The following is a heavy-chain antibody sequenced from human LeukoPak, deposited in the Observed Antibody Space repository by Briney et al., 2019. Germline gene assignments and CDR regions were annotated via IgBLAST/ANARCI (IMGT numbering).Heavy chain of an antibody. Sequence: GGSLRLSCAASGSTFSSYAMNWVRQAPGKGLEWVSALSGSGANTYYADSVKGRFTISRDNSKNTLYLQMNSLRAEDTAVYYCAKDGDSHSPPYYFDYWGQGTLVTVSS. CDR3: AKDGDSHSPPYYFDY. D-gene: IGHD2-21*01. J-gene: IGHJ4*02. CDR1: GSTFSSYA. CDR2: LSGSGANT. V-gene: IGHV3-23*01.